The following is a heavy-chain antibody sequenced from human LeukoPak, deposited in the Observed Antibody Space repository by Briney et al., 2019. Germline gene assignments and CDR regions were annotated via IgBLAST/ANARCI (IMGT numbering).Heavy chain of an antibody. J-gene: IGHJ4*02. CDR2: LNSDGSST. CDR3: ARGFYTSGSYLFDY. CDR1: GFTFSPYW. V-gene: IGHV3-74*01. Sequence: GGSLRLSCAASGFTFSPYWMHWVRQVPGKGLVWVSRLNSDGSSTDYADSVKGRFTISRDNAKNTLYLQMNSLRAEYTAVYYCARGFYTSGSYLFDYWGQGTLVTVSS. D-gene: IGHD3-10*01.